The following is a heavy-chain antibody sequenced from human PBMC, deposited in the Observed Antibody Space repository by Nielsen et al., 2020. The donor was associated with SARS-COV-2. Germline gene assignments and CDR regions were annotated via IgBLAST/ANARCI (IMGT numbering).Heavy chain of an antibody. CDR2: IYFTGRT. Sequence: SETLSLTCTVSGASISSGGYFWSWIRQHPGKGLEWIGYIYFTGRTSYNPSLKSRVAMSVDTSKHQFSLDLKSVTAADTAVYYCARESSGYDHYNYGMDVWGQGTTVTVSS. J-gene: IGHJ6*02. CDR3: ARESSGYDHYNYGMDV. V-gene: IGHV4-31*03. CDR1: GASISSGGYF. D-gene: IGHD5-12*01.